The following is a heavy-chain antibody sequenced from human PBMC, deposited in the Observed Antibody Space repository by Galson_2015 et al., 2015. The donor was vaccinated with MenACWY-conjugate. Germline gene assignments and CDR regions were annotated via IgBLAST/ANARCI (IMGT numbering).Heavy chain of an antibody. Sequence: SLRLPCAASGLTVNTNYMTWVRQAPGKGLEWVSIIYSGGSTYYPDSVRGRFTISRDNSKNTLYLQMDSLRADDTAVYYCARAGSENCRTTNCLSLGAKFSYYYYMDVWGKGTTVTVSS. CDR1: GLTVNTNY. CDR3: ARAGSENCRTTNCLSLGAKFSYYYYMDV. J-gene: IGHJ6*03. D-gene: IGHD2-2*01. CDR2: IYSGGST. V-gene: IGHV3-53*01.